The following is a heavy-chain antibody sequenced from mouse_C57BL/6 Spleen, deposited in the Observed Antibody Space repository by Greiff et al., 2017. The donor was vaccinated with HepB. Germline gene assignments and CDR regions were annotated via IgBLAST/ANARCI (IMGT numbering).Heavy chain of an antibody. CDR3: ARDGSNYYAMDY. CDR2: INPYNGDT. Sequence: DVKLQESGPELVKPGDSVKISCKASGYSFTGYFMNWVMQSHGKSLEWIGRINPYNGDTFYNQKFKGKATLTVDKSSSTAHMELRSLTSEDSAVYYCARDGSNYYAMDYWGQGTSVTVSS. V-gene: IGHV1-20*01. CDR1: GYSFTGYF. J-gene: IGHJ4*01. D-gene: IGHD1-1*01.